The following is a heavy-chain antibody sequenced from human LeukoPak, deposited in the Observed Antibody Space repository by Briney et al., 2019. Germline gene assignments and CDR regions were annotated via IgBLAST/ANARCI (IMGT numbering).Heavy chain of an antibody. Sequence: SETLSLTCTVSGGSISSYYWSWIRQPAGKGLEWIGRIHTSGSTNYNPSLKGRVIMSVDTSKNQFSLKVTSVTAADAAVYYCARAWQWLPLDSWGQGTLVTVSS. CDR3: ARAWQWLPLDS. J-gene: IGHJ4*02. D-gene: IGHD6-19*01. CDR1: GGSISSYY. V-gene: IGHV4-4*07. CDR2: IHTSGST.